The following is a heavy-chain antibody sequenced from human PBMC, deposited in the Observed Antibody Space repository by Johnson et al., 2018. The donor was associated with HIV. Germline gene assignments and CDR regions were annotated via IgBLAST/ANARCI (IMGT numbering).Heavy chain of an antibody. D-gene: IGHD6-19*01. CDR2: ISSSGSTI. CDR3: ARIPGSGWEHDAFDI. Sequence: QVQLVESGGGLVKPGGSLRLSCVASGFTFSDYYMTWIRQAPRKGLEWVSYISSSGSTIYYADSVKGRFTISRDNARNSLFPQMNSLRAEDTAVYYCARIPGSGWEHDAFDIWGQGTMVTVSS. CDR1: GFTFSDYY. J-gene: IGHJ3*02. V-gene: IGHV3-11*04.